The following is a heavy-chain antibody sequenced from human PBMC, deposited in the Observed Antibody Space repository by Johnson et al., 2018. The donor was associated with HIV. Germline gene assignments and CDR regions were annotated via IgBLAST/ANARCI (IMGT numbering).Heavy chain of an antibody. Sequence: QVQLVESGGGVVQPGRSLRLSCAASGFTFSSYAMHWVRQAPGKGLEWVAVISYDGSNKYYADSVKGRFTISRDKSKNTLYLQMNSLRSEDTALYYCAKDVGNYWPDSFDIWGQGTMVTVSS. J-gene: IGHJ3*02. CDR2: ISYDGSNK. CDR3: AKDVGNYWPDSFDI. CDR1: GFTFSSYA. D-gene: IGHD3-22*01. V-gene: IGHV3-30*04.